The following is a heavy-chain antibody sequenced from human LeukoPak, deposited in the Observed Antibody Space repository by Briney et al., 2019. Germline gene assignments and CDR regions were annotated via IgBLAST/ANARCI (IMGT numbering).Heavy chain of an antibody. D-gene: IGHD3-9*01. CDR1: GFTFSSYA. J-gene: IGHJ4*02. Sequence: PGGSLRLSCAASGFTFSSYAIHWVRQAPGKGLEWVAVISFDGTDAFYADSVKGRFTISRDNSKNTLYLQMNSLRAEDTAVYYCASSPLRYFDWLLPTTFDYWGQGTLVTVSS. V-gene: IGHV3-30*04. CDR3: ASSPLRYFDWLLPTTFDY. CDR2: ISFDGTDA.